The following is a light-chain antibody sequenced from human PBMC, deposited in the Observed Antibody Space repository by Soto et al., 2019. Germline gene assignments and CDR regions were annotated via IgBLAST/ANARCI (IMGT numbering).Light chain of an antibody. J-gene: IGLJ1*01. V-gene: IGLV2-14*03. CDR2: DVH. CDR3: SSYTSSHTYV. CDR1: TSDVGGYNY. Sequence: QSVLTQPASVSGSPGQSITISCTGTTSDVGGYNYVSWYQQHPGKAPKIMIYDVHNRPSGVSNRFSGSKSGNTASLTISGLQAEDETDYYCSSYTSSHTYVFGTGTKVTVL.